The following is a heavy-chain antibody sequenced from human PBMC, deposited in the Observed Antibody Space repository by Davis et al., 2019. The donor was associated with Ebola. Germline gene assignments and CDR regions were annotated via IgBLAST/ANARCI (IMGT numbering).Heavy chain of an antibody. CDR2: INAGNGNT. CDR3: ARGYYYDSSGYYNDAFDI. J-gene: IGHJ3*02. CDR1: GYTFTSYA. Sequence: AASVKASCKASGYTFTSYAMHWVRQAPGQRLEWMGWINAGNGNTKYSQKFQGRVTITRDTSASTAYMELSSLRSEDTAVYYCARGYYYDSSGYYNDAFDIWGQGTMVTVSS. D-gene: IGHD3-22*01. V-gene: IGHV1-3*01.